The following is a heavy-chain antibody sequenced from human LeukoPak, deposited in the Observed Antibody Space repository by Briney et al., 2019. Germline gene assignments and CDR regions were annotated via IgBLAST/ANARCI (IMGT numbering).Heavy chain of an antibody. J-gene: IGHJ4*02. V-gene: IGHV4-39*07. CDR1: GGSISSSGYY. D-gene: IGHD3-3*01. CDR2: IYFSGST. Sequence: PSETLSLTCTVSGGSISSSGYYWGWIRQPPGKGLEWLGSIYFSGSTYHNPSLKSRVTISVDTSKNQFSLKMNSVTAADTAVYFCARGAEYYAIWRGYAGYSDYWGQGISVTVSS. CDR3: ARGAEYYAIWRGYAGYSDY.